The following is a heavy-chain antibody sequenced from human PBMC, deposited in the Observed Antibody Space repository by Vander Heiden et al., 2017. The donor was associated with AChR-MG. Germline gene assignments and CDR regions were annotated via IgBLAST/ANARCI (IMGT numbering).Heavy chain of an antibody. V-gene: IGHV3-15*01. CDR2: VKSKSDGGTT. J-gene: IGHJ4*02. Sequence: EVQLVESGGGLVKPGGSLRLSCAASGFSFTNAWMSWVRQAPGKGLEYVGRVKSKSDGGTTDYAAPVKGRFTISRDDSKNTVYLQMNSLKTEDTAVYYCTTVPLSQLLYNKGDYWGQGTQVTVSS. CDR1: GFSFTNAW. D-gene: IGHD2-2*02. CDR3: TTVPLSQLLYNKGDY.